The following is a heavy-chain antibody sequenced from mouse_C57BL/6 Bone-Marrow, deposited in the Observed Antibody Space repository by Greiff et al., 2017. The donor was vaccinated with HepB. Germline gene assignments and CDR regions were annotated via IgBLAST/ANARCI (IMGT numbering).Heavy chain of an antibody. CDR3: ARDDGYFLYYFDY. CDR1: GYTFTSYW. Sequence: VKLQQPGAELVKPGASVKLSCKASGYTFTSYWMHWVKQRPGQGLEWIGDIYPGSGSTNYNEKFKSKATLTVDTSSSTAYMQLSSLTSEDSAVYYCARDDGYFLYYFDYWGQGTTLTVSS. D-gene: IGHD2-3*01. J-gene: IGHJ2*01. CDR2: IYPGSGST. V-gene: IGHV1-55*01.